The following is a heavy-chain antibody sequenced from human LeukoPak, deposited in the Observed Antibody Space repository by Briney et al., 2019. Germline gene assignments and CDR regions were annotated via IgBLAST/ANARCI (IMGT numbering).Heavy chain of an antibody. J-gene: IGHJ4*02. CDR2: IRTKVNGETT. CDR1: GFTLGDFV. Sequence: GGSLRLSCTASGFTLGDFVMSWVRQTPGKGLEWVGFIRTKVNGETTKYAASVQGRFTISRDDSKSIAYLQMNSLKTEDTAVYYCTTDYQLDYWGQGTLVTVSS. V-gene: IGHV3-49*04. CDR3: TTDYQLDY. D-gene: IGHD3-16*01.